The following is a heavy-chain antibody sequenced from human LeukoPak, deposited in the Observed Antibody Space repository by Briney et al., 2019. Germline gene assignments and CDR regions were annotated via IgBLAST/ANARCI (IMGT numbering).Heavy chain of an antibody. V-gene: IGHV4-4*09. CDR2: VYTSGST. D-gene: IGHD3-10*01. CDR3: ARWGWGDIPNYYYYYMDG. CDR1: GGSISSYY. Sequence: SETLSLTCTVSGGSISSYYWSWIRQPPGKGLEWIGYVYTSGSTNYNPTLKSRVTLSVDTSKNQFSLKRSSVTTADTGVYYCARWGWGDIPNYYYYYMDGWGKGTTVTVSS. J-gene: IGHJ6*03.